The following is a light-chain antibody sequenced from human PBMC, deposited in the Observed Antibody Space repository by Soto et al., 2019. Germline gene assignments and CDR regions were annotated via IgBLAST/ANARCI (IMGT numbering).Light chain of an antibody. J-gene: IGKJ2*01. CDR3: QQSDSTPYT. CDR1: QTISTY. V-gene: IGKV1-39*01. CDR2: DAS. Sequence: DIQMTQSPSSLSASVGDRVTITCLARQTISTYLNWYQQKPWKAPRLLIYDASSLLSGVPSRFSGSRSGTDVTLTSGSLPPEDFSSYYWQQSDSTPYTFCQGTKLEI.